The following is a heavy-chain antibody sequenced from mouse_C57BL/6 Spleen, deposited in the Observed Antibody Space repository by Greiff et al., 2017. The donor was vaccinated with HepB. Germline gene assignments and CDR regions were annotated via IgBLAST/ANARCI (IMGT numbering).Heavy chain of an antibody. CDR3: ARDGGYGSTWYFDV. V-gene: IGHV5-16*01. CDR1: GFTFSDYY. J-gene: IGHJ1*03. CDR2: INYDGSST. Sequence: EVKVVESEGGLVQPGSSMKLSCTASGFTFSDYYMAWVRQVPEKGLEWVANINYDGSSTYYLDSLKSRFIISRDNAKNILYLQMSSLKSEDTATYYCARDGGYGSTWYFDVWGTGTTVTVSS. D-gene: IGHD1-1*01.